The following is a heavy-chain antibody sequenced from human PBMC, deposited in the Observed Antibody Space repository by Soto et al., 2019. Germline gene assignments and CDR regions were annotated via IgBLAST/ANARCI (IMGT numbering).Heavy chain of an antibody. D-gene: IGHD6-13*01. Sequence: GGSLRLSCAASGFTVSSNYMSWVRQAPGKGLEWVSVIYSGGSTYYADSVKGRFTISRDNSKNTLYLQMNSLRAEDTAVYYCARGGSSSRYYYYYYGRDVWGQGTTVTVSS. CDR2: IYSGGST. J-gene: IGHJ6*02. CDR1: GFTVSSNY. V-gene: IGHV3-53*01. CDR3: ARGGSSSRYYYYYYGRDV.